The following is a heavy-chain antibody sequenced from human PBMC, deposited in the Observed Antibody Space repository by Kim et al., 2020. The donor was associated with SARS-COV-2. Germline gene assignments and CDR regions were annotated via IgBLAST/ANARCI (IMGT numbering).Heavy chain of an antibody. CDR3: ARDTVAGRYGLDV. D-gene: IGHD2-8*02. CDR1: GDSISSYY. CDR2: IYYSGST. J-gene: IGHJ6*02. V-gene: IGHV4-59*01. Sequence: SETLSLTCTVSGDSISSYYWTWIRQPPGKGLEWIGHIYYSGSTNNNSSLKGRVTIAVDTSKNQFSLKLNSVTAADTAVYYCARDTVAGRYGLDVWGQGTTVSVSS.